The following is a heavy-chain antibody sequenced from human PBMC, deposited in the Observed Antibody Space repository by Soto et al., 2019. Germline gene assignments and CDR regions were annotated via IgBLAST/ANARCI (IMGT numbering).Heavy chain of an antibody. CDR1: GYTFTSYG. CDR3: ARDQVVVAATDRRIAVAWFQDYYYYGMDV. V-gene: IGHV1-18*01. J-gene: IGHJ6*02. CDR2: ISAYNGNT. Sequence: ASVKVSCKASGYTFTSYGISWVRLAPGQGLEWMGWISAYNGNTNYAQKLQGRVTMTTDTSTSTAYMELRSLRSDDTAVYYCARDQVVVAATDRRIAVAWFQDYYYYGMDVWGQGTTVTVSS. D-gene: IGHD2-15*01.